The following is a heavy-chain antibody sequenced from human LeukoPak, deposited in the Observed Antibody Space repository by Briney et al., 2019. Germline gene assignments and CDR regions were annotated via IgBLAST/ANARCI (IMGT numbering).Heavy chain of an antibody. D-gene: IGHD6-6*01. Sequence: PGGSLRLSCAASGFTFSSYWMSWVRQAPGKGLEWVANIKQDGSQKYYVDSVKGRFTISRDNAKNSLYLQMNSLRAEDTAVYYCARDRLEYSSSPPSHWGQGTLVTVSS. CDR3: ARDRLEYSSSPPSH. CDR2: IKQDGSQK. CDR1: GFTFSSYW. J-gene: IGHJ4*02. V-gene: IGHV3-7*01.